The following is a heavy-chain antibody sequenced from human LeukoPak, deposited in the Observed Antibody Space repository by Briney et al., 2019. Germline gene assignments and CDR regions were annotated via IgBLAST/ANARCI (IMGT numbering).Heavy chain of an antibody. CDR1: GFTFSSYW. J-gene: IGHJ6*03. Sequence: PGGSLTLSWPASGFTFSSYWMSWVRQAPGKGLEWVANIKQDGSENYYVASVKGRFTISSDNAKNSLYLTMNSLRAEDTAVYSCARDRYSGSYFYYYYMDVWGKGTTVTVSS. V-gene: IGHV3-7*01. CDR2: IKQDGSEN. D-gene: IGHD1-26*01. CDR3: ARDRYSGSYFYYYYMDV.